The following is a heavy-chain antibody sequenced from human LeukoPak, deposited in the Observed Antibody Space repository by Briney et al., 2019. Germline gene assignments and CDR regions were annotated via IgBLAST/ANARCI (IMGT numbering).Heavy chain of an antibody. D-gene: IGHD1-26*01. Sequence: GGSLRLSCAASGFSLKTFWIHWIRQAPGGRLVWVSRISPDGSITTYADSVKGRFAISRDNAKNTLYLQMNRLSADDSAIYYCVSDSGTRSGGDFWGQGTLVTVSS. J-gene: IGHJ4*02. V-gene: IGHV3-74*01. CDR3: VSDSGTRSGGDF. CDR2: ISPDGSIT. CDR1: GFSLKTFW.